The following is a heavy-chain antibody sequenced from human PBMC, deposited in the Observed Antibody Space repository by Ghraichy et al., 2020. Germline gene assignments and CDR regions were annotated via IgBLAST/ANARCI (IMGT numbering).Heavy chain of an antibody. CDR3: ARATFDI. CDR2: IYHSGST. Sequence: PETLSLTCTVSGYSISSGYYWGWIRQPPGKGLEWIGSIYHSGSTYYNPSLKSRVTISVDTSKNQFSLKLSSVTAADTAVYYCARATFDIWGQGTMVTVSS. J-gene: IGHJ3*02. CDR1: GYSISSGYY. V-gene: IGHV4-38-2*02.